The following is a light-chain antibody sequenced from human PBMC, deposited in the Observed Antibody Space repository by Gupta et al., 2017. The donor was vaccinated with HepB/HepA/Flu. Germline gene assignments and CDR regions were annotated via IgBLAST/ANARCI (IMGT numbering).Light chain of an antibody. CDR3: CSYAGSSTFLWV. CDR2: EVS. Sequence: SALTQPASVSGSPGQSITISCTGTSSDVGSYNLVSWYQQHPGKAPNLMIYEVSKRPSGVAPRFSCSKSDNTASLTIAGLPAEDEADYYCCSYAGSSTFLWVFGGGTKLTVL. CDR1: SSDVGSYNL. J-gene: IGLJ3*02. V-gene: IGLV2-23*02.